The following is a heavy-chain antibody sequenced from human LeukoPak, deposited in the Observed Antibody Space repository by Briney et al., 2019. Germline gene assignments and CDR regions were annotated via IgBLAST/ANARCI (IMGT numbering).Heavy chain of an antibody. CDR2: IYYSGST. CDR3: ARDTGGIAARYYFDY. V-gene: IGHV4-59*12. Sequence: SETLSLTCTVSGGSISSYYWNWIRQPPGKGLEWIGYIYYSGSTNYNPSLKSRVTISVDTSKNQFSLKLSSVTAADTAVYYCARDTGGIAARYYFDYWGQGTLVTVSS. D-gene: IGHD6-13*01. J-gene: IGHJ4*02. CDR1: GGSISSYY.